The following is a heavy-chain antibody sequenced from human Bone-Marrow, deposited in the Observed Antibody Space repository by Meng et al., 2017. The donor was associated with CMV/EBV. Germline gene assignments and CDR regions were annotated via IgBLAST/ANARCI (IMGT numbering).Heavy chain of an antibody. CDR1: GYTFTSYG. Sequence: SVRVSCKASGYTFTSYGISWVRQAPGQGLEWMGGIIPILGIANYAQKFQGRVTITADKSTSTAYMELSSLRSEDTAVYYCARGYYDSSGYYSGRYFDYWGQGTLVTVSS. J-gene: IGHJ4*02. D-gene: IGHD3-22*01. V-gene: IGHV1-69*10. CDR3: ARGYYDSSGYYSGRYFDY. CDR2: IIPILGIA.